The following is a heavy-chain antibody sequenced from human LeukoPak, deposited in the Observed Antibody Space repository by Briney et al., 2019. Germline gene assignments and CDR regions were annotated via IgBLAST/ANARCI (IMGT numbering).Heavy chain of an antibody. Sequence: SGPTLVNPTQTLPLTCTVTGFSITTNGVGVGWNRQAPGKALEWLAIIFWDGDRRYNSSLRSRLTITSDNSKNQVVLTMTNMDPVDTATYFCAHSLRRPSCSGGNCYYFDYWGQGTLVTVSS. CDR2: IFWDGDR. CDR1: GFSITTNGVG. CDR3: AHSLRRPSCSGGNCYYFDY. J-gene: IGHJ4*02. D-gene: IGHD2-15*01. V-gene: IGHV2-5*02.